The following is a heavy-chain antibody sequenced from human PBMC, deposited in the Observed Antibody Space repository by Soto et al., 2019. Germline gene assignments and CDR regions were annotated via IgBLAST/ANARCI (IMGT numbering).Heavy chain of an antibody. J-gene: IGHJ4*02. V-gene: IGHV4-31*03. CDR3: AAEVGFGPLFDY. D-gene: IGHD3-3*01. CDR1: GGSISSGGYS. Sequence: SETLSLTCTVSGGSISSGGYSWSWFRQPPGKGLEWIGYIYYSGSTYYNPSLKSRVAISVDTSKDQFSLKLTSVTAADTAVYYCAAEVGFGPLFDYWGQGTLVTVSS. CDR2: IYYSGST.